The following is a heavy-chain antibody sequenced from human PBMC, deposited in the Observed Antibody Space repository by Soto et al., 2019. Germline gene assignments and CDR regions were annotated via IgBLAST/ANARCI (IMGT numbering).Heavy chain of an antibody. CDR2: IFYAGDT. CDR3: AREGDYRTWFEP. CDR1: GESIATGAFY. D-gene: IGHD4-17*01. V-gene: IGHV4-31*03. Sequence: VQLEESGPGLLKPSQTLSFTCTVSGESIATGAFYWSWIRLQSGKGPEWIGSIFYAGDTYYNPSLKSRVEISLDGSQNQFSLNLRSVTAADTAVYYCAREGDYRTWFEPWGPGTLVTVSS. J-gene: IGHJ5*02.